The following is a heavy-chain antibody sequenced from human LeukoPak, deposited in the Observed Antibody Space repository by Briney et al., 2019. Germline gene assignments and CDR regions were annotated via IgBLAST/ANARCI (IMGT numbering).Heavy chain of an antibody. J-gene: IGHJ5*02. CDR3: ARELTVAYPGIAVADL. CDR2: IYYSGST. Sequence: SETLSLTCTVSGGSISSYYWSWIRQPPGKGLEWIGYIYYSGSTNYNPSLKSRVTISVDTAKNQFSLKLSSVTAADTAVYYCARELTVAYPGIAVADLWGQGTLVTVSS. V-gene: IGHV4-59*01. D-gene: IGHD6-19*01. CDR1: GGSISSYY.